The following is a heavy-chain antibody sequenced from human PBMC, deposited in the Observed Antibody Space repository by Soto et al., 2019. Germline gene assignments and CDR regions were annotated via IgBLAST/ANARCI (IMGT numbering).Heavy chain of an antibody. CDR3: AHRLPGPSGYDV. Sequence: QITLKESGPTLVKPTQTLTLTCTFSRFSLTSGVVGVGWIRQPPGEALEWLALIYWHDEQYYNPSLRNRLTITRDTSKNQVVLTMTNMDPVDTATYYCAHRLPGPSGYDVWGQGTTVTVSS. V-gene: IGHV2-5*01. CDR2: IYWHDEQ. CDR1: RFSLTSGVVG. D-gene: IGHD6-13*01. J-gene: IGHJ6*02.